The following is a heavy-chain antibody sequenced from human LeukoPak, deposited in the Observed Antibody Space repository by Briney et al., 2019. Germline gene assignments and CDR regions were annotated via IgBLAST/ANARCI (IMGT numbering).Heavy chain of an antibody. V-gene: IGHV3-30*18. CDR3: AKDYYDFDSYYGMDV. J-gene: IGHJ6*02. CDR2: ISYDGSNK. D-gene: IGHD3-3*01. CDR1: GFTFSSYG. Sequence: GGSLRLSCAASGFTFSSYGMHWVRQAPGKGLEWVAVISYDGSNKYYADSVKGRFTISRDNSKNTLYLQMNSLRAEDTAVYYCAKDYYDFDSYYGMDVWGQGTTVTVSS.